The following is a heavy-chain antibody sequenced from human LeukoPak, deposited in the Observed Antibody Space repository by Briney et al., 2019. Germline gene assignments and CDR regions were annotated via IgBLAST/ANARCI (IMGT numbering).Heavy chain of an antibody. J-gene: IGHJ4*02. CDR2: VRGNGGAT. CDR1: GFTFSSYA. CDR3: AKALGSSDYSFDC. Sequence: GGSLRLSCAASGFTFSSYAMSWVRQAPGKGLEWVSVVRGNGGATYYADSVEGGFIVSGDYSKDTVYLRMNILRAEDTALYYCAKALGSSDYSFDCWGQGTLVTVSS. D-gene: IGHD6-25*01. V-gene: IGHV3-23*01.